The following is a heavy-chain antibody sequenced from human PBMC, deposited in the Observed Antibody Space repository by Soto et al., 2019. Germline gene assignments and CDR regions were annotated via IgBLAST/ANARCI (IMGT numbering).Heavy chain of an antibody. J-gene: IGHJ4*02. V-gene: IGHV1-3*01. CDR3: ARKEYYSSVIYHFDY. CDR1: GYTFTRYP. Sequence: QVQLVPSGAEVKKPGASVKVSCKASGYTFTRYPIHWVRQAPGQGLEWMGWINPANGYRDYLQKFQGRFAVSRDTSATTVYMELSSLTSEDTAVYYCARKEYYSSVIYHFDYWGQGTLVTVSS. CDR2: INPANGYR. D-gene: IGHD3-10*01.